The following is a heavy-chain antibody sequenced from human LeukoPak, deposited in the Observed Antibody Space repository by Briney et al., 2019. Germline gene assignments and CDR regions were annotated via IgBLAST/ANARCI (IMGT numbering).Heavy chain of an antibody. CDR1: GGSISSYY. CDR2: IYHSGST. CDR3: ARDQYCSSTSCANNWFDP. J-gene: IGHJ5*02. D-gene: IGHD2-2*01. V-gene: IGHV4-59*12. Sequence: PSETLSLTCTVSGGSISSYYWSWIRQPPGKGLEWIGYIYHSGSTYYNPSLKSRVTISVDRSKNQFSLKLSSVTAADTAVYYCARDQYCSSTSCANNWFDPWGQGTLVTVSS.